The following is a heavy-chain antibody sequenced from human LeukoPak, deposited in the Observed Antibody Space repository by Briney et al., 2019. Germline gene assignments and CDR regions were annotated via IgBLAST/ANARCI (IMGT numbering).Heavy chain of an antibody. J-gene: IGHJ4*02. CDR1: GFTFGSYW. D-gene: IGHD5-12*01. CDR2: IKPDGREK. V-gene: IGHV3-7*01. Sequence: GGSLRLSRAASGFTFGSYWMTWVRQAPGKGLEWVANIKPDGREKNYVDSVKGRFTISRDNAKNSLYLQINSLRAEDTAVYYCARDSGNSGYDIHDYWGQGTLVTVSS. CDR3: ARDSGNSGYDIHDY.